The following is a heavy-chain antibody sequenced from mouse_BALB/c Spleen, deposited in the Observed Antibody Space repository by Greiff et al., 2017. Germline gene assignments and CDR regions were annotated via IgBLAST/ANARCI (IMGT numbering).Heavy chain of an antibody. CDR1: GHSITSGYY. Sequence: EVKLLESGPGLVKPSQSLSLTCSVTGHSITSGYYWNWIRQFPGNKLEWMGYISYDGSNHYNPSLKNRISITRDTSKNQFFLKLNSVTTEDTATYYCASYRYDYFDYWGQGTTLTVSS. J-gene: IGHJ2*01. CDR3: ASYRYDYFDY. D-gene: IGHD2-14*01. V-gene: IGHV3-6*02. CDR2: ISYDGSN.